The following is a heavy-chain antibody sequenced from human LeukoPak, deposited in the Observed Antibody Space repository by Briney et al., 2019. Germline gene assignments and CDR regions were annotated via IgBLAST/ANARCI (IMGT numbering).Heavy chain of an antibody. J-gene: IGHJ3*02. V-gene: IGHV3-48*04. CDR2: ISSSSSTI. CDR3: ARTLGPLGDALDI. Sequence: PGGSLRLSCAASGFTFSSYSMNWVRQAPGKGLEWVSYISSSSSTIYYADSVKGRFTISRDNAKNSLYLQMNSLRAEDTAVYYCARTLGPLGDALDIWGQGTMVTVSS. CDR1: GFTFSSYS. D-gene: IGHD3-16*01.